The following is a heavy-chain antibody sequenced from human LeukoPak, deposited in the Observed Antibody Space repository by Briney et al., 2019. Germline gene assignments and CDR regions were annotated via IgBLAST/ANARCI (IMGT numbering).Heavy chain of an antibody. CDR1: GFTFSGSA. D-gene: IGHD6-19*01. V-gene: IGHV3-73*01. CDR3: TRPSVAVGSGRSDY. Sequence: AGGSLRLSCAASGFTFSGSAMHWVRQASGKGLEWVGRIRSKANSYATAYAASVKGRFTISRDDSKNTAYLQMNSLKTEDTAVYYCTRPSVAVGSGRSDYWGQGTLVTVSS. CDR2: IRSKANSYAT. J-gene: IGHJ4*02.